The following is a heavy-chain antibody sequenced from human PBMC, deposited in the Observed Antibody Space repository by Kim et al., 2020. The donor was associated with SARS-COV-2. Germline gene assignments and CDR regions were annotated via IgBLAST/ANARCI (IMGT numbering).Heavy chain of an antibody. Sequence: GGSLRLSCSASGFTFSSYAMHWVRQAPGKGLEYVSAISSNGGSTYYADSVKGRFTISRDNSKNTLYLQMSSLRAEDTAVYYCVKPGYSSSWLREDEKDFDYWGQGTLVTVSS. CDR3: VKPGYSSSWLREDEKDFDY. V-gene: IGHV3-64D*06. CDR2: ISSNGGST. CDR1: GFTFSSYA. D-gene: IGHD6-13*01. J-gene: IGHJ4*02.